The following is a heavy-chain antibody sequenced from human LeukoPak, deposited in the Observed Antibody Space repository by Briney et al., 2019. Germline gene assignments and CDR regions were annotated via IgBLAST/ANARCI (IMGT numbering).Heavy chain of an antibody. V-gene: IGHV4-34*01. D-gene: IGHD3-16*02. CDR1: GGSFSGYY. J-gene: IGHJ4*02. Sequence: SETLSLTCAVYGGSFSGYYWSWIRQPPGKGLEWIGEINHSGSTNYNPSLKSRVTISADASKNQFSLKLSSVTAADTAVYYCARHAYDYVWGSYRSQRGYFDYWGQGTLVTVSS. CDR3: ARHAYDYVWGSYRSQRGYFDY. CDR2: INHSGST.